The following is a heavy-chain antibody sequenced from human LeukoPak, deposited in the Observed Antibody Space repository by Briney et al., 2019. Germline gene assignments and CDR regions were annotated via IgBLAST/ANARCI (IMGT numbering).Heavy chain of an antibody. Sequence: ASVKVSRKPSGYTFTSSVISGVRQAPGQGREWMGWISAYNGNTNYAQKPQGRVTMTTDTSTSAAYMELRSLRSDDTAVYYCARDDYYDSSGYYPFDYWGQGTLATVSS. CDR3: ARDDYYDSSGYYPFDY. J-gene: IGHJ4*02. CDR1: GYTFTSSV. D-gene: IGHD3-22*01. V-gene: IGHV1-18*01. CDR2: ISAYNGNT.